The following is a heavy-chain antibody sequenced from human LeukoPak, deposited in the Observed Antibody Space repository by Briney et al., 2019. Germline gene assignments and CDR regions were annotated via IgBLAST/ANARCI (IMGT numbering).Heavy chain of an antibody. J-gene: IGHJ4*02. CDR2: IRSKANSYAT. D-gene: IGHD5-24*01. CDR3: TRLEDKHDY. V-gene: IGHV3-73*01. CDR1: GFTFSGSA. Sequence: PGGSLRLSCAASGFTFSGSAMHWVRQASGKGLEWVGRIRSKANSYATACAASVKGRFTISRDDSKNTAYLQMNSLKTEDTAVYYCTRLEDKHDYWGQGTLVTVSS.